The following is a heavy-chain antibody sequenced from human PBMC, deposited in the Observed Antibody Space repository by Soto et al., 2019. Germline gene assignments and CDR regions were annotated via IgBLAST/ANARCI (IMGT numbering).Heavy chain of an antibody. Sequence: SETLSLTCTVSGGSISSGAYFWSWIRQHPGKGLEWIGHIYYSGTTYYNPSLQSRLTISIDMSNNQMSLDLSSVTAADTAVYYCGRVWLGAGVVLCGFDIWGQGTMVTVPS. CDR3: GRVWLGAGVVLCGFDI. CDR2: IYYSGTT. J-gene: IGHJ3*02. V-gene: IGHV4-31*03. CDR1: GGSISSGAYF. D-gene: IGHD2-8*02.